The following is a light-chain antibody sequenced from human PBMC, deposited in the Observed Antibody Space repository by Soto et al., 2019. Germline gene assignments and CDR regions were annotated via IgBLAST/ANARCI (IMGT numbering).Light chain of an antibody. Sequence: QSALTQPASVSGSPGQSITISCTGTSSDVGGYDYVSWYQHHPGKVPKLMIHNVNNRPSGVSNRFSGSKSGNTASLTISGLQAEDEADYYCSSYTSSSTVLFGGGTKLTVL. CDR1: SSDVGGYDY. V-gene: IGLV2-14*03. CDR3: SSYTSSSTVL. J-gene: IGLJ2*01. CDR2: NVN.